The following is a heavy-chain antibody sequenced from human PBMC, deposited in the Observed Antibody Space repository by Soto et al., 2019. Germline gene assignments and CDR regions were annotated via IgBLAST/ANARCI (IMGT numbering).Heavy chain of an antibody. CDR1: GYTFTSYD. CDR2: MNPNSGNT. Sequence: QVQLVQSGAAVKKPGASVKVSCKASGYTFTSYDITWVRQATGQGLERMGWMNPNSGNTGYAQKFQGRVTMTRNTSISTAYMELSSLRSEDTAVDYCARENNSYGMDAWGQGTTVTVSS. V-gene: IGHV1-8*01. CDR3: ARENNSYGMDA. J-gene: IGHJ6*02.